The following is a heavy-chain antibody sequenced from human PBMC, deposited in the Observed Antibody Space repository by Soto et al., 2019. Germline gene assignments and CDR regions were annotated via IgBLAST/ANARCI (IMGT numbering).Heavy chain of an antibody. J-gene: IGHJ6*03. D-gene: IGHD1-26*01. CDR2: VYYSGKT. CDR1: GGSISSYY. CDR3: ARGARLGNRRYMDV. Sequence: SETLSLTCTVSGGSISSYYWFWIRQSPGRGLEWIGYVYYSGKTNYNPSLESRVTISVDTSENQFSLKLNSVTAADTAVYYCARGARLGNRRYMDVWGKGTRFT. V-gene: IGHV4-59*12.